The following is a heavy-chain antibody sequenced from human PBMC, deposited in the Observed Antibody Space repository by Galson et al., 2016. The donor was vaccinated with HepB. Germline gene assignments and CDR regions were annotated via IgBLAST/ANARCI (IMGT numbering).Heavy chain of an antibody. D-gene: IGHD3-10*01. V-gene: IGHV4/OR15-8*01. CDR1: GDSIRGNHW. J-gene: IGHJ4*02. CDR2: VFYSGHT. Sequence: TLSLTCGVSGDSIRGNHWWTWVRQAPGKGLEWIGQVFYSGHTNYSPSLKSRVTISVDTSKNQFALNLKSVTAADTAVYFCAREDNGLGRLDYWGQGNLVTVYS. CDR3: AREDNGLGRLDY.